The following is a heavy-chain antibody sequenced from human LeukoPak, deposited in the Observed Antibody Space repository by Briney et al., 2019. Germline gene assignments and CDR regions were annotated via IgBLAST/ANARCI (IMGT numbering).Heavy chain of an antibody. CDR3: ARTYTMVRGFDY. CDR2: INPNSGGT. CDR1: GYTFTKEA. Sequence: GASVKVSCKASGYTFTKEAISWVRQTPGQGLEWMGWINPNSGGTNYAQKFQGRVTMTRDTSISTAYMELSRLRSDDTAVYYCARTYTMVRGFDYWGQGTLVTVSS. D-gene: IGHD3-10*01. J-gene: IGHJ4*02. V-gene: IGHV1-2*02.